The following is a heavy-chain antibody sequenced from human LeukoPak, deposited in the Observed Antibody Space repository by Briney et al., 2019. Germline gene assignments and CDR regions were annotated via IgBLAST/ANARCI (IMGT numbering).Heavy chain of an antibody. CDR3: SRDPRALDY. J-gene: IGHJ4*02. CDR2: NSPSGNFR. Sequence: PGRSLRLSCAASGFTFTDFYMSSLRQPPGKGLESLLYNSPSGNFRNYADSVKGRLTISRNNAKKSLYLQIDSLRAEDTAVYYCSRDPRALDYWGQGTMVTVSS. V-gene: IGHV3-11*01. CDR1: GFTFTDFY.